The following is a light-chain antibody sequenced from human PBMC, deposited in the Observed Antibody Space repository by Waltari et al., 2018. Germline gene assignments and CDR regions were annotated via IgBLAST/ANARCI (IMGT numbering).Light chain of an antibody. Sequence: QTVVTQQPPLTVSPGGTVPPPCASSTVTVTRGHDFNWHQQKPGQAPRTLIYDTSNKHSWTPARCSVSRLGCRAALTLSSVQPEDEDDDYCLRHNGGAQPWVFGGGTKLTVL. V-gene: IGLV7-43*01. CDR1: TVTVTRGHD. CDR3: LRHNGGAQPWV. CDR2: DTS. J-gene: IGLJ3*02.